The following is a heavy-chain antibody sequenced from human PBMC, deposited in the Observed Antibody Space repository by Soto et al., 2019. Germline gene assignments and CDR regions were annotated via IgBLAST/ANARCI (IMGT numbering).Heavy chain of an antibody. V-gene: IGHV1-2*02. CDR2: INPNSGGT. Sequence: ASVKVSCKASGYTFSGYYIHLLRQAPGQRLEWMGWINPNSGGTNYAQKFQGRVTVTRDTPTSTAYMELSRLTSDDTAVYYCARSLTEGYCTITGCYTRPLYGMDVWGQGTTVTVSS. D-gene: IGHD2-2*02. J-gene: IGHJ6*02. CDR1: GYTFSGYY. CDR3: ARSLTEGYCTITGCYTRPLYGMDV.